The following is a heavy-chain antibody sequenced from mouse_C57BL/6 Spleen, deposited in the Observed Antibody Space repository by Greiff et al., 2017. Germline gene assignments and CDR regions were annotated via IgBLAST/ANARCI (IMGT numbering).Heavy chain of an antibody. D-gene: IGHD1-1*01. V-gene: IGHV1-64*01. CDR1: GYTFTSYW. J-gene: IGHJ3*01. CDR3: ARLTTVVATEAY. CDR2: IHPNSGST. Sequence: QVQLQQPGAELVKPGASVTLSCKASGYTFTSYWMHWVKQRPGQGLEWIGMIHPNSGSTNYNEKFKSKATLTVDKSSSTAYMQLSSLTSEDSAVYYCARLTTVVATEAYWGKGTLVTVSA.